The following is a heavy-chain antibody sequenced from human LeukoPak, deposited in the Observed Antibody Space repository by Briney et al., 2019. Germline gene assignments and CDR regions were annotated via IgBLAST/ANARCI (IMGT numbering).Heavy chain of an antibody. CDR3: ARGIAAAGDY. J-gene: IGHJ4*02. Sequence: KPSETLSLTCTVSGGSISSYYWSWIRQPPGKGLEWTGYIYYSGSTNYNPSLKSRVTISVDTSKNQFSLKLSSVTAADTAVYYCARGIAAAGDYWGQGTLVTVSS. V-gene: IGHV4-59*08. CDR1: GGSISSYY. CDR2: IYYSGST. D-gene: IGHD6-13*01.